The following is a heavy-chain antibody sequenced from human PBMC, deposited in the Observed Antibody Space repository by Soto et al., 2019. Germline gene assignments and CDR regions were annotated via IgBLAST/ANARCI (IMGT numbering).Heavy chain of an antibody. Sequence: GGSLRLSCAASGFTFSSYSMNWVRRAPGKGLEWVSSISSSSSYIYYADSVKGRFTISRDNAKNSLYLQMNSLRAEDTAVYYYAKRYYDFDRLDDAFDIWGQGTMVTVSS. CDR1: GFTFSSYS. CDR3: AKRYYDFDRLDDAFDI. D-gene: IGHD3-3*01. CDR2: ISSSSSYI. V-gene: IGHV3-21*01. J-gene: IGHJ3*02.